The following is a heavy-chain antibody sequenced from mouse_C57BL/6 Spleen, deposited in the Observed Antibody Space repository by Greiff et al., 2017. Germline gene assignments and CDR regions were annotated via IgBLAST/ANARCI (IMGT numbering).Heavy chain of an antibody. J-gene: IGHJ3*01. CDR2: IYPRSGNT. D-gene: IGHD6-1*01. V-gene: IGHV1-81*01. CDR3: ASQASGTLFAY. Sequence: QVQLKQSGAELARPGASVKLSCKASGYTFTSYGISWVKQRTGQGLEWIGEIYPRSGNTYYNEKLKGKAKLTADKSSSTAYMELRSLTSEDAAVYFCASQASGTLFAYWGQGTLVTVSA. CDR1: GYTFTSYG.